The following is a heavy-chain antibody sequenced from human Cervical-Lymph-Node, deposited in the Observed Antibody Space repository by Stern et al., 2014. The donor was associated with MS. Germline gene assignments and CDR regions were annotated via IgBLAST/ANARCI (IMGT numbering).Heavy chain of an antibody. CDR2: ISYDGSNK. Sequence: VQLEESGGGVVQPGRSLRLSCAASGFTFSSYAMHWVRQAPGKGLEWVAVISYDGSNKYSADSVKGRFTISRDNSKNTLYLQMNSLRAEDTAVFYCARDRWYYDSSGLFDFWGQGTLVTVSS. D-gene: IGHD3-22*01. J-gene: IGHJ4*02. CDR1: GFTFSSYA. V-gene: IGHV3-30-3*01. CDR3: ARDRWYYDSSGLFDF.